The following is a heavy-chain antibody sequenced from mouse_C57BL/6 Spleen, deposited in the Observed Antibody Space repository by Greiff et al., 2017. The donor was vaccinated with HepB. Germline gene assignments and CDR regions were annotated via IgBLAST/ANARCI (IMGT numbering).Heavy chain of an antibody. D-gene: IGHD1-1*01. CDR3: ASPNYGSSHYYAMDY. J-gene: IGHJ4*01. CDR1: GYSFTDYN. V-gene: IGHV1-39*01. CDR2: INPNYGTT. Sequence: EVQLQESGPELVKPGASVKISCKASGYSFTDYNMNWVKQSNGKSLEWIGVINPNYGTTSYNQKFKGKATLTVDQSSSTAYMQLNSLTSEDSAVYYCASPNYGSSHYYAMDYWGQGTSVTVSS.